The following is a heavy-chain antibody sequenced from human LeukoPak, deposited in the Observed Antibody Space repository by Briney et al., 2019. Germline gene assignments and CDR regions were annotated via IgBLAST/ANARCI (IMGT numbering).Heavy chain of an antibody. V-gene: IGHV5-51*01. CDR2: IYPGDSDT. D-gene: IGHD2-2*01. CDR3: ARRKGRYCSSTSCLATWFDP. J-gene: IGHJ5*02. Sequence: GESLKISCKGSGYRFTSYWIGWVRQMPGKGLEWVGIIYPGDSDTRYSPSFQGQVTISADQSISTAYLQWSSLKASDTAMYYCARRKGRYCSSTSCLATWFDPWGQGTLVTVSS. CDR1: GYRFTSYW.